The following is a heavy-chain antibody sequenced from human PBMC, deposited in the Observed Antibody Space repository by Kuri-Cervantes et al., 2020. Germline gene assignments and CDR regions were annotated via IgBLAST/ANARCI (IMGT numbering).Heavy chain of an antibody. CDR1: GNTFTGYY. J-gene: IGHJ6*02. CDR3: ARGVPRIGGMDV. D-gene: IGHD3-22*01. CDR2: INPNSGGT. Sequence: ASVKVSCKASGNTFTGYYMHWVRQAPGQGLEWMGWINPNSGGTNYAQKFQGRVTMTRDTSTSTVYMELSSLRSEDTAVYYCARGVPRIGGMDVWGQGTTVTVSS. V-gene: IGHV1-2*02.